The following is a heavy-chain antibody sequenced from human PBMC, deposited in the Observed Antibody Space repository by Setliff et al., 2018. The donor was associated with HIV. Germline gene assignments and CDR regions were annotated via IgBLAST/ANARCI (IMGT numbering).Heavy chain of an antibody. D-gene: IGHD6-19*01. Sequence: SCAASGFPFSTYGMHWVRQAPGKGLESVALIWYDGTNKRYADSVKGRFTISRDNSKSTLSLQMNTLRAEDTAVYYCATDQQWLAQGWGGPHYWGQGTLVTVSS. J-gene: IGHJ4*02. CDR3: ATDQQWLAQGWGGPHY. V-gene: IGHV3-33*01. CDR2: IWYDGTNK. CDR1: GFPFSTYG.